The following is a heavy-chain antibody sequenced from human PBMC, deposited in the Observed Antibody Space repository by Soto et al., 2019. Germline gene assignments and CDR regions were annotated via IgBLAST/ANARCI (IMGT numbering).Heavy chain of an antibody. V-gene: IGHV4-39*01. D-gene: IGHD3-10*01. J-gene: IGHJ5*02. CDR1: GGAVSSSSYY. CDR2: IYYSGFT. CDR3: ARHSGTDYTGSGSYSWFDP. Sequence: QPQLQESGPGLVRPSETLSLTCTVSGGAVSSSSYYWGWIRQPPGKGLEWLASIYYSGFTYSTVSLKSRVTLSVDKSKNQFSLNLNAVTAAATAVYYCARHSGTDYTGSGSYSWFDPWGQGTLVTVSS.